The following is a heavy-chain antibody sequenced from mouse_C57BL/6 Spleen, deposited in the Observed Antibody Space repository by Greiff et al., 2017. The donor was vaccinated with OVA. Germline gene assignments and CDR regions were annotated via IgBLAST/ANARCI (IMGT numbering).Heavy chain of an antibody. J-gene: IGHJ4*01. V-gene: IGHV2-6-1*01. CDR3: ARQGLDYSNYDAMDY. Sequence: VKLVESGPGLVAPSQSLSITCTVSGFSLTSYGVHWVRQPPGKGLEWLVVIWSDGSTTYNSALKSRLSISKDNSKSQVFLKMNSLQTDDTAMYYCARQGLDYSNYDAMDYWGQGTSVTVSS. CDR1: GFSLTSYG. D-gene: IGHD2-5*01. CDR2: IWSDGST.